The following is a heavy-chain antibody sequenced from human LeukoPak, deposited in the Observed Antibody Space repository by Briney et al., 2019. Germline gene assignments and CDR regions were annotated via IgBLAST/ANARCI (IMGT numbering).Heavy chain of an antibody. D-gene: IGHD4-17*01. Sequence: PSETLSLTCTVSGGSISSGGYYWSWIRQHPGKGLEWIGYIYYSGSTYYNPSLKSRVTISVDTSKNQFSLKLSSVTAADTAVYYCARLRPSNDAFDIWGQGTMVTVSS. V-gene: IGHV4-31*03. CDR2: IYYSGST. CDR3: ARLRPSNDAFDI. J-gene: IGHJ3*02. CDR1: GGSISSGGYY.